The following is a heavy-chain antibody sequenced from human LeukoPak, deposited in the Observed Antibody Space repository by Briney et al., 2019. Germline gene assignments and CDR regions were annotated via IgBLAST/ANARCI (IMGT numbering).Heavy chain of an antibody. CDR2: INPNSGGT. Sequence: ASVKVSCKASGYTFTGYYTHWVRQAPGQGLEWMGWINPNSGGTNYAQKFQGRVTMTRDTSISTAYLELSRLRSDDTAVYYCASSSGWYLSSSGGYYYYMDVWGKGTTVTVSS. CDR1: GYTFTGYY. D-gene: IGHD6-19*01. J-gene: IGHJ6*03. CDR3: ASSSGWYLSSSGGYYYYMDV. V-gene: IGHV1-2*02.